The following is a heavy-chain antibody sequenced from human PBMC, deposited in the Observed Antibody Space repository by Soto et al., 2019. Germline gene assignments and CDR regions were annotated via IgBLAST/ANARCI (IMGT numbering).Heavy chain of an antibody. CDR2: LHYHRGSA. J-gene: IGHJ4*02. CDR1: GGSINTTNW. V-gene: IGHV4-4*02. Sequence: PSETLSLTCAVSGGSINTTNWWLWVRQPPGQGLEWIGELHYHRGSANYNPSLKSRVIISVDKSNNHFSLTLPSVTAADTAVYYCASAPTGAYFDSGVYFDHWGQGTLVTVSS. CDR3: ASAPTGAYFDSGVYFDH. D-gene: IGHD3-9*01.